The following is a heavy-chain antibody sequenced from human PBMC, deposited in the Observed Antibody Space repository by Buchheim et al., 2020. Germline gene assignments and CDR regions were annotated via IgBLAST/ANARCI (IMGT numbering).Heavy chain of an antibody. Sequence: EVQLVESGGGLVQPGGSLRLSCAASGFSFGTYSMNWPRQAPGKGLEWISYISHSSATIYYPDSVRGRFTVSRDNAKNSLYLQMDSLGAEDTAVYYCARVAYGYFDYWGQGTL. D-gene: IGHD2-21*01. CDR1: GFSFGTYS. V-gene: IGHV3-48*04. CDR2: ISHSSATI. J-gene: IGHJ4*02. CDR3: ARVAYGYFDY.